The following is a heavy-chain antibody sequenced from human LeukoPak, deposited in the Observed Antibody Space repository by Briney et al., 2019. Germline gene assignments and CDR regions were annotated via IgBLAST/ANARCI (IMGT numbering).Heavy chain of an antibody. CDR2: IQFDGNNK. J-gene: IGHJ3*01. CDR1: GFTFSNYN. V-gene: IGHV3-30*02. CDR3: ARKLYDYWSGDAFDV. Sequence: GGSLRLSCAASGFTFSNYNFHWVRQAPGKGLEWVTFIQFDGNNKYYADSVKGRFAISRDNSKNTLYLEMNSLTTEDTALYYCARKLYDYWSGDAFDVWGRGTMVTVSS. D-gene: IGHD3-3*01.